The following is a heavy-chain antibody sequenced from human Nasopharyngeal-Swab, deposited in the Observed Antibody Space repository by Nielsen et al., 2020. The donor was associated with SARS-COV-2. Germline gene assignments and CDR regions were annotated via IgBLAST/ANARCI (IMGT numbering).Heavy chain of an antibody. V-gene: IGHV3-7*05. D-gene: IGHD3-16*01. CDR1: GYTFSSYW. CDR3: ARDYTRFDY. J-gene: IGHJ4*02. CDR2: IKEDGSEK. Sequence: GGSLRLSCAASGYTFSSYWLSWVRLAPGKGLEWVAYIKEDGSEKYCVDSVKGRFTISRDNAKNSLYLQMNSLRAEDTAVYYCARDYTRFDYWGQGTLVTVSS.